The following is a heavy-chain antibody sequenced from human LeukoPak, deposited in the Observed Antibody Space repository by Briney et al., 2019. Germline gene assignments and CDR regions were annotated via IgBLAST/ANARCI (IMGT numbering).Heavy chain of an antibody. J-gene: IGHJ4*02. CDR2: MYTSGST. CDR1: GYSISSGYY. D-gene: IGHD2-2*01. Sequence: KASETLSLTCTVSGYSISSGYYWGWIRQPPGKGLEWIGRMYTSGSTNYNPSLKSRVTMSADTSKNQFSLKLSSVTAVDTAVYYCARDAYCSSTSCYFVGFDYWGQGTLVTVSS. CDR3: ARDAYCSSTSCYFVGFDY. V-gene: IGHV4-38-2*02.